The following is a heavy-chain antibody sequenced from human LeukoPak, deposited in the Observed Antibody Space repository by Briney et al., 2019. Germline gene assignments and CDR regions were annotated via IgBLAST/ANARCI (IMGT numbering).Heavy chain of an antibody. D-gene: IGHD2-15*01. CDR1: AFTSSSYA. J-gene: IGHJ4*02. Sequence: GGSLTLSCAASAFTSSSYAMRWVRHAPRQGLEWVSAISVIGGSTYYADSVKGRSTISRDNSKNTLYLQMNSLRAEDTAVYYCANLHCSGGSCYSEDYFDYWGQGTLVTVSS. CDR2: ISVIGGST. V-gene: IGHV3-23*01. CDR3: ANLHCSGGSCYSEDYFDY.